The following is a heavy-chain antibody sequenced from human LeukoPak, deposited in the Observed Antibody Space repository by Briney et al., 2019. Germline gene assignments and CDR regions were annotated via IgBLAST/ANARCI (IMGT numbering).Heavy chain of an antibody. CDR2: INTNTGNP. J-gene: IGHJ6*02. Sequence: ASMKVSCKASGYTFTSYAMNWVRQAPGQGLEWMGWINTNTGNPTYAQGFTGRFVFSLDTSVSTAYLQISSLKAEDTAVYYCARRSGYSPYYYYGMDVWGQGTTVTVSS. CDR3: ARRSGYSPYYYYGMDV. CDR1: GYTFTSYA. V-gene: IGHV7-4-1*02. D-gene: IGHD3-3*01.